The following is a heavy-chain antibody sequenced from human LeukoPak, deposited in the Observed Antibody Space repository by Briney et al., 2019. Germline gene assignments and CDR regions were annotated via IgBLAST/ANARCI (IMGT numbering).Heavy chain of an antibody. CDR3: AREPSPGSYDAFDI. V-gene: IGHV1-69*06. Sequence: GASVKVSCKASGGTFSSYAISWVRQAPGQGLEWMGGIIPIFGTANYAQKFQGRVTIIADKSTSTAYMEPSSLRSEDTAVYYCAREPSPGSYDAFDIWGQGTMVTASS. CDR2: IIPIFGTA. J-gene: IGHJ3*02. CDR1: GGTFSSYA. D-gene: IGHD3-10*01.